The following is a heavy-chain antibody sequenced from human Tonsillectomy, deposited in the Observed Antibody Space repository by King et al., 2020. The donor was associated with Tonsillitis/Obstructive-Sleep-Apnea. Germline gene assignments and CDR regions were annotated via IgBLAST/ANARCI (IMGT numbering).Heavy chain of an antibody. CDR1: GDSISSNSYY. CDR2: VYYSGTT. J-gene: IGHJ6*03. Sequence: QLQLQESGPGLVKPSETLSLTCTVSGDSISSNSYYWGWVRQPPEKGLEWIGTVYYSGTTYYNPSLKSRVTVSVDTSRNQFSLRVSSVTAADTAVYYCVRHSNWGSPDYYYYMDVWGKGTTVTVSS. V-gene: IGHV4-39*01. CDR3: VRHSNWGSPDYYYYMDV. D-gene: IGHD7-27*01.